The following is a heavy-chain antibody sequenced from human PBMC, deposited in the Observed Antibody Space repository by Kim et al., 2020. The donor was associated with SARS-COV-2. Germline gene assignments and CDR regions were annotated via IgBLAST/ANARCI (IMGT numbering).Heavy chain of an antibody. D-gene: IGHD3-16*01. Sequence: GGSLRLSCAASGFTFSNAWMSWVRQAPGKGLEWVGRIKSKTDGGTTDYAAPVKGRFTISRDDSKNTLYLQMNSLKTEDTAVYYCTTVAPDGGYYYYYYGMDVWGQGTTVTVSS. CDR3: TTVAPDGGYYYYYYGMDV. J-gene: IGHJ6*02. V-gene: IGHV3-15*01. CDR2: IKSKTDGGTT. CDR1: GFTFSNAW.